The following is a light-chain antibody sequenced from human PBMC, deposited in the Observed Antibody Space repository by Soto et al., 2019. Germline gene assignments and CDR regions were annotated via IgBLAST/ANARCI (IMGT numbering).Light chain of an antibody. CDR2: DAS. Sequence: EIVLTQSPATLSLSPGERATLSCRASQSVSSYLAWYQQKPGQAPRLLIYDASNRATGIPARFSGSGSVTDFTLTISSLEPEDFAVYYCQQRSNWPSYTFGQGTKLEIE. CDR3: QQRSNWPSYT. J-gene: IGKJ2*01. V-gene: IGKV3-11*01. CDR1: QSVSSY.